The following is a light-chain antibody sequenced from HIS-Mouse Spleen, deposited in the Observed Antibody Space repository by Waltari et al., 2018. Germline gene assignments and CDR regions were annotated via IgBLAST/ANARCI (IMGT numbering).Light chain of an antibody. CDR2: AAS. CDR1: QGISSY. V-gene: IGKV1-9*01. CDR3: QQLNSYPPT. Sequence: DIQLTQSPSFLSASVGERVTTTCRASQGISSYLAWYQQKPGKAPKLLIYAASTLQSGVPSRFSGSGSGTEFTLTISSLQPEDFATYYCQQLNSYPPTFGQGTKVEIK. J-gene: IGKJ1*01.